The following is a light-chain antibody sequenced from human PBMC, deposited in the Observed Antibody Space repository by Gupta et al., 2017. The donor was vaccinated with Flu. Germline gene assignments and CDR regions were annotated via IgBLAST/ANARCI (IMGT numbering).Light chain of an antibody. V-gene: IGKV2-28*01. J-gene: IGKJ1*01. CDR2: LGS. Sequence: DIVMGQFPLCLPVTPGDPASISCRSSQSLLHSNGYNYLDWYLQKPGQSPQLLIYLGSNRASGVPDRFSGSGSGTDFTLKISRVEAEDVGVYYCMQALQTPWTFGQGTKVEIK. CDR3: MQALQTPWT. CDR1: QSLLHSNGYNY.